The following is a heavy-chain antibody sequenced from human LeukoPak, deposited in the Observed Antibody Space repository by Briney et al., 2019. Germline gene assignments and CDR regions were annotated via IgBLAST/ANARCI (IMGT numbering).Heavy chain of an antibody. CDR1: GYTFTSYY. CDR2: INPSGGST. J-gene: IGHJ4*02. D-gene: IGHD6-13*01. Sequence: ASVKVSCKASGYTFTSYYMHWVRQAPGQGLEWMGIINPSGGSTSYAQKFQGRVTMTRDTSTSTVYTELSSLRSEDTAVYYCARERLAAAGLWYWGQGTLVTVSS. CDR3: ARERLAAAGLWY. V-gene: IGHV1-46*01.